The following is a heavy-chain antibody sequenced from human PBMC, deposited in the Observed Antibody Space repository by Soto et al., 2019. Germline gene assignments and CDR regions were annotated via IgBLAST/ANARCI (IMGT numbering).Heavy chain of an antibody. Sequence: QVQLVQSGAEVKQPGSSVKVSCKTSVGTFSTYAIYWVRQAPGQGLEWMGAIIPLFGTADYAQKFQGRVTINADESTSTAYMELSSLRSEDTAVYYCARPKGSYSSGYYYFDYWGQGTLVTVSS. CDR1: VGTFSTYA. D-gene: IGHD6-19*01. CDR2: IIPLFGTA. V-gene: IGHV1-69*01. J-gene: IGHJ4*02. CDR3: ARPKGSYSSGYYYFDY.